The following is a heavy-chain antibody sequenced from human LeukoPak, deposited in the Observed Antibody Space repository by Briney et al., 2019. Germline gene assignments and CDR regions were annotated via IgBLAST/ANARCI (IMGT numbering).Heavy chain of an antibody. D-gene: IGHD4-23*01. V-gene: IGHV1-18*01. Sequence: GASVKVSCKASGYIFSNYGLSWVRQAAGQGLEWMGWISGYNGITDSAQKLQGRVTMTRDTSTGTAYMELRSLRSDDTAVYYCARVLSNYGRTPNLCDAFDIWGRGTLVTVSS. J-gene: IGHJ4*02. CDR3: ARVLSNYGRTPNLCDAFDI. CDR2: ISGYNGIT. CDR1: GYIFSNYG.